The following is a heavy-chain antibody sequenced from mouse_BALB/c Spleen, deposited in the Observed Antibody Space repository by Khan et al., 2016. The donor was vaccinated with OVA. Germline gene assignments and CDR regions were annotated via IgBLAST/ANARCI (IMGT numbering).Heavy chain of an antibody. Sequence: EVELVESGGDLVKPGGSLKLSCAASGFTFSSYGMSWVRQTPDKRLEWVATISSDGSYTYYPDSVKGRFTISRDNAKNTLYVQMSSLKSEDTAKXYCARAYYGNREAMDYWGQGTSVTVSS. V-gene: IGHV5-6*01. CDR1: GFTFSSYG. D-gene: IGHD2-10*01. CDR3: ARAYYGNREAMDY. J-gene: IGHJ4*01. CDR2: ISSDGSYT.